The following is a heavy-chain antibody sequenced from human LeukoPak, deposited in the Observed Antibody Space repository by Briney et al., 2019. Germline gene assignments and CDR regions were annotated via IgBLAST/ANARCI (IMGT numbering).Heavy chain of an antibody. CDR2: ISSSGSTI. CDR1: GFTFSDYY. Sequence: GGSLRLSCAASGFTFSDYYMSWIRQAPGKGLEWVSYISSSGSTIYYADPVKGRFTISRDNAKNSPYLQMNTLRAEDTAVYYCARDRSPGYFDYWGQGTLVTVSS. CDR3: ARDRSPGYFDY. J-gene: IGHJ4*02. V-gene: IGHV3-11*04.